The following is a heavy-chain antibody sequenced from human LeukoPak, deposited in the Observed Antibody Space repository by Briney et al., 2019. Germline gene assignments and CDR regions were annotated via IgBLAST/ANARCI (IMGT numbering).Heavy chain of an antibody. Sequence: SETLSLTCAVYGGSFSGYYWSWIRQPPGKGLEWIGEINHSGSTNYNPSLKSRVTISVDTSKNQFSLKLSSVTAADTAAYYCARRLRYYYYYMDVWGKGTTVTISS. J-gene: IGHJ6*03. CDR2: INHSGST. D-gene: IGHD5/OR15-5a*01. V-gene: IGHV4-34*01. CDR3: ARRLRYYYYYMDV. CDR1: GGSFSGYY.